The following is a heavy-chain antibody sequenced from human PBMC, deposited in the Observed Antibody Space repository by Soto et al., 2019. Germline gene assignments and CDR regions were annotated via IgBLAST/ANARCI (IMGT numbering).Heavy chain of an antibody. Sequence: SETLSLTCTVSGGSISSYYWSWIRQPPGKGLEWIGDIYYSGSTNYNPSLKSRVTISVDTSKNQFSLKLSSVTAADTAVYYCARFRSTVASPYYYYYMDVWGKGTTVTVSS. J-gene: IGHJ6*03. CDR3: ARFRSTVASPYYYYYMDV. CDR2: IYYSGST. CDR1: GGSISSYY. V-gene: IGHV4-59*12. D-gene: IGHD4-17*01.